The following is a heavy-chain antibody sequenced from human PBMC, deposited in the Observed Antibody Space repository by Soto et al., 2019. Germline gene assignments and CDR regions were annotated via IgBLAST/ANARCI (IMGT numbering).Heavy chain of an antibody. V-gene: IGHV1-69*13. J-gene: IGHJ4*02. CDR2: IIPIFGTA. Sequence: GASVKVSCKASGGTFSSYAISWVRQAPGQGLEWMGGIIPIFGTAYYAQKFQGRVTITADESTSTAYMELSSLRSEDTAVYYCASPSSGWMNKAFDYRGQGTLVTVSS. CDR1: GGTFSSYA. D-gene: IGHD6-19*01. CDR3: ASPSSGWMNKAFDY.